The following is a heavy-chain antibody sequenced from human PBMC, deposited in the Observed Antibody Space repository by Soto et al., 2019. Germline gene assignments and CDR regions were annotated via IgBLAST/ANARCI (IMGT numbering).Heavy chain of an antibody. CDR2: IQDGGSI. J-gene: IGHJ4*02. Sequence: EVLLEESGGDLVQPGGSLRLSCAASGFSVSNNYMTWVRQVPGKGLEWVSVIQDGGSITYADSVRDRFTISRDSSKNTVFLQMSSQRHEDTAVYFWARGEGSGSNALGQWGQGTLVNVSS. V-gene: IGHV3-66*01. CDR1: GFSVSNNY. D-gene: IGHD3-10*01. CDR3: ARGEGSGSNALGQ.